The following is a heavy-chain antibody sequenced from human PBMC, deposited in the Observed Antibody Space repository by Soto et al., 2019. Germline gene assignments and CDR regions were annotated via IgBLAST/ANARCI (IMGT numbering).Heavy chain of an antibody. J-gene: IGHJ3*02. CDR3: ATPYLLCAFDI. CDR2: ISGGGGTT. CDR1: GFTFSSYA. Sequence: PGGSLRLSCAASGFTFSSYAINWVRQAPGKGLEWVSAISGGGGTTYYADSVKGRSTISRDNSKNTVYLQMNSLRAEDTAVYYCATPYLLCAFDIWGQGTMVTVSS. V-gene: IGHV3-23*01. D-gene: IGHD2-15*01.